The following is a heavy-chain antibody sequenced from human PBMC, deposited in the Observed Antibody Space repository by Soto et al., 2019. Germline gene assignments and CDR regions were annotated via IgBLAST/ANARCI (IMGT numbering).Heavy chain of an antibody. D-gene: IGHD2-21*02. J-gene: IGHJ4*02. V-gene: IGHV4-30-4*01. CDR2: IYYSGST. CDR1: GGSISSGDYY. Sequence: QVQLQESGPGLVKPSQTLSLTCTVSGGSISSGDYYWSWIRQPPGKGLEWIGYIYYSGSTYYNPSLKSRVTISVDTSKNQFSLKLSPVTAADTAVYYCAREGPVVTQGYYFDYWGQGTLVTVSS. CDR3: AREGPVVTQGYYFDY.